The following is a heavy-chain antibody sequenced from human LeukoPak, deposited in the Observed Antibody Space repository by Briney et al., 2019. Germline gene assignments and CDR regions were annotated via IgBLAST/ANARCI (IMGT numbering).Heavy chain of an antibody. J-gene: IGHJ6*03. Sequence: SVKVSCKASGGTFSSYAISWVRQAPGQGLEWMGGIIPIFGTANYAQKFQGRVTITTDESTSTAYMELSSLRSEDTAVYYCARGMVVIAPPAMDVWGKGTTVTVSS. CDR3: ARGMVVIAPPAMDV. D-gene: IGHD2-21*01. CDR2: IIPIFGTA. CDR1: GGTFSSYA. V-gene: IGHV1-69*05.